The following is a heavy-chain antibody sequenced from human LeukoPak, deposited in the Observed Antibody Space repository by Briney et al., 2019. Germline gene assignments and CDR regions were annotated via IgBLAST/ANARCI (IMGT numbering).Heavy chain of an antibody. J-gene: IGHJ4*02. D-gene: IGHD3-22*01. CDR2: ISGSGGST. CDR1: GFTFSSYA. Sequence: GGSLRLSCAASGFTFSSYAMSWVRQAPGKGLEWVSAISGSGGSTYYADSVKGRFTISRDNSKNTLYLQMNSLRAEDTAAYYCAKSGRITMIVVVITPFDYWGQGTLVTVSS. V-gene: IGHV3-23*01. CDR3: AKSGRITMIVVVITPFDY.